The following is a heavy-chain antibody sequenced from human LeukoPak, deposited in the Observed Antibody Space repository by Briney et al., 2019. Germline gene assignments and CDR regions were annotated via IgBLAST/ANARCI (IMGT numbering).Heavy chain of an antibody. CDR1: GFTFSSYS. CDR3: AKDRYSSGSRYMDV. CDR2: ISSSSSYI. D-gene: IGHD6-19*01. V-gene: IGHV3-21*01. Sequence: GGSLRLSCAASGFTFSSYSMNWVRQAPGKGLEWVSSISSSSSYIYYADSVKGRFTISRDNSKNTLYLQMNSLRAEDTAVYYCAKDRYSSGSRYMDVWGKGTTVTVSS. J-gene: IGHJ6*03.